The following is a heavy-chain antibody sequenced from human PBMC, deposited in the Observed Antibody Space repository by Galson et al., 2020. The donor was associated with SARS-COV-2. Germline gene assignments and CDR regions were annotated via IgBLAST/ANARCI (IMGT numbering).Heavy chain of an antibody. V-gene: IGHV3-53*01. D-gene: IGHD3-10*01. CDR2: IYSGGST. Sequence: GGSLRLSCAASGFTISSNYMSWVRQAPGKGLEWVSVIYSGGSTYYADSAKGRFTISRDNSKNTLYLQMNSLRAEDTAVYYCAREFPDYYGSGRSDAFDIWGQGTMVTVSS. CDR3: AREFPDYYGSGRSDAFDI. J-gene: IGHJ3*02. CDR1: GFTISSNY.